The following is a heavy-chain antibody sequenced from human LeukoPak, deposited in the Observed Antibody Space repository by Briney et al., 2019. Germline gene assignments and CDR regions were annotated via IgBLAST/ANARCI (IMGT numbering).Heavy chain of an antibody. D-gene: IGHD6-13*01. J-gene: IGHJ4*02. CDR1: GFTFSRYA. Sequence: GGSLRLSCAASGFTFSRYAMSWVRQAPGKGLEWVSGLSGSGNSTYCADYVRGRFTTSRDNSKDTLYLQMNSLRAEDTAVYYCAKGPLVYSGGNWYFFDYWGQGTLVTVSS. CDR2: LSGSGNST. V-gene: IGHV3-23*01. CDR3: AKGPLVYSGGNWYFFDY.